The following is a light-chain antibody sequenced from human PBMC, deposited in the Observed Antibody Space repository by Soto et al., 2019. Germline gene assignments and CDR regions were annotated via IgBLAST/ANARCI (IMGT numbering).Light chain of an antibody. Sequence: EILMTQSPATLAVSPGDTATLSCRASQSLGGNLAWYQQKPGQAPRLLIFRASTRAPGVPARFSASGSGTEFTLTISGLQSEDFAVYFCQQYSNWPPWTFGPGTKV. CDR1: QSLGGN. J-gene: IGKJ1*01. CDR3: QQYSNWPPWT. CDR2: RAS. V-gene: IGKV3-15*01.